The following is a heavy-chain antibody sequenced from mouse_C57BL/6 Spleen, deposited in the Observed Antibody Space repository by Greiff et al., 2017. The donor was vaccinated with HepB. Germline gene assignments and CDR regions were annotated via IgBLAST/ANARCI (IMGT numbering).Heavy chain of an antibody. Sequence: VQLKESGPELVKPGASVKISCKASGYSFTDYYMNWVKQSNGKSLEWIGVINPNYGTTSYNQKFKGKATLTVDQSSSTAYMQLNSLTSEDSAVYYCARTGDYDEGYAMDYWGQGTSVTVSS. V-gene: IGHV1-39*01. D-gene: IGHD2-4*01. J-gene: IGHJ4*01. CDR2: INPNYGTT. CDR3: ARTGDYDEGYAMDY. CDR1: GYSFTDYY.